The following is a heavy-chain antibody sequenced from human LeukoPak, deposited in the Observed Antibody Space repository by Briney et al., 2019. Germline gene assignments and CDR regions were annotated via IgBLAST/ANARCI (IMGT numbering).Heavy chain of an antibody. D-gene: IGHD3-16*02. CDR1: GGSISSYY. V-gene: IGHV4-59*01. Sequence: PSETLSPTCTVSGGSISSYYWSWIRQPPGKGLEWIGYIYYSGSTNYNPSLKSRVTISVDTSKNQFSLKLSSVTAADTAVYYCARELGITFGGVIVRQYAFDIWGQGTMVTVSS. CDR2: IYYSGST. J-gene: IGHJ3*02. CDR3: ARELGITFGGVIVRQYAFDI.